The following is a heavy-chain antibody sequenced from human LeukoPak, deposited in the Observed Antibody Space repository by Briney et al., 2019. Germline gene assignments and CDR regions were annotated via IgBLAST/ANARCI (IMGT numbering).Heavy chain of an antibody. CDR2: ISGDGGST. J-gene: IGHJ4*02. Sequence: GGPLRLSCAASGFTFDDYAMHWVRHAPGKGLECVSLISGDGGSTYYADSVKGRFTISRDNSKNSLYLQMNSLRTEDTALYYCATSHGIAVAADYWGRGTLVTVSS. CDR1: GFTFDDYA. CDR3: ATSHGIAVAADY. V-gene: IGHV3-43*02. D-gene: IGHD6-19*01.